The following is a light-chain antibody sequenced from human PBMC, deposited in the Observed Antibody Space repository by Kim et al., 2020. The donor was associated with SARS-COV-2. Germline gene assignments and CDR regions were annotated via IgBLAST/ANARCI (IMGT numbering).Light chain of an antibody. CDR1: TGAVTNGHY. CDR3: LLSYSDVAV. J-gene: IGLJ3*02. CDR2: DTQ. Sequence: PGGTVTLTCTSSTGAVTNGHYPYRFQQEPGQAPRTLIYDTQNTHSWTPARFSGSLLGGKAALTLSGAQPEDEAEYYCLLSYSDVAVFGGGTQLTVL. V-gene: IGLV7-46*01.